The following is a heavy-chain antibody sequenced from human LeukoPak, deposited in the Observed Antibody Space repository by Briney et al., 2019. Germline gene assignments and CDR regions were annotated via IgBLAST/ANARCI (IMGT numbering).Heavy chain of an antibody. CDR2: VYYSGTT. J-gene: IGHJ3*02. D-gene: IGHD5-24*01. Sequence: PSETLSLTCTVSGGSISSFHWSWIRQPPGKGLELIGYVYYSGTTSYNPSLKSRVTISVDTSRNQFSLKLSSVTAADTAVYYCARGGDKVEMATISAFDIWGQGTMVTVSS. V-gene: IGHV4-59*12. CDR1: GGSISSFH. CDR3: ARGGDKVEMATISAFDI.